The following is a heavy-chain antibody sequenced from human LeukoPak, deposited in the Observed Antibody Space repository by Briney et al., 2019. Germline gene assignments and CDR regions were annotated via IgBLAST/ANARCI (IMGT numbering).Heavy chain of an antibody. CDR1: GYSFTSYW. Sequence: GESVKISCKGSGYSFTSYWIGWVRQMPGKDLEWMGIIYPGDSDTRYSPSFQGQVTISADKSISTAYLQWSSLKASDTAMYYCARSNVRFQRLTDFDHWGQGTLVTVSS. V-gene: IGHV5-51*01. J-gene: IGHJ4*02. CDR2: IYPGDSDT. D-gene: IGHD6-25*01. CDR3: ARSNVRFQRLTDFDH.